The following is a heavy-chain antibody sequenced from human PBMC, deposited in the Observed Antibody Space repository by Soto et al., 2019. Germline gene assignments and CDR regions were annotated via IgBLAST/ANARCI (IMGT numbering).Heavy chain of an antibody. CDR1: GFTFSSYG. CDR3: AKDAKTYSNYVGYYYYGMDV. V-gene: IGHV3-30*18. CDR2: ISYDGSNK. D-gene: IGHD4-4*01. J-gene: IGHJ6*02. Sequence: PLGGSLRRSCAASGFTFSSYGMHWVRQAPGKGLEWVAVISYDGSNKYYADSVKGRFTISRDNSKNTLYLQMNSLRAEDTAVYYCAKDAKTYSNYVGYYYYGMDVWGQGTTVTVSS.